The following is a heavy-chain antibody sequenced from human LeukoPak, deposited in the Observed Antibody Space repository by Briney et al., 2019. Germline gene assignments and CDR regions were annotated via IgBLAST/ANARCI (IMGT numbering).Heavy chain of an antibody. D-gene: IGHD6-19*01. CDR1: GGSFSGYY. Sequence: SETLSLTCGVYGGSFSGYYWSWIRQPPGKGLEWIGEINHSGSTNYNPSLKSRVTISVDTSKNQFSLKLSSVTAADTAVYYCARGAGIAVAGNFDYWGQGTLVTVSS. CDR2: INHSGST. CDR3: ARGAGIAVAGNFDY. V-gene: IGHV4-34*01. J-gene: IGHJ4*02.